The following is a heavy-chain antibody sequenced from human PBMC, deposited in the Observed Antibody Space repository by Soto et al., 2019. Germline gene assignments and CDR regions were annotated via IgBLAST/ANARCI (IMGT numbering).Heavy chain of an antibody. CDR3: AHSVVAGLGYYFDY. D-gene: IGHD6-19*01. J-gene: IGHJ4*02. Sequence: GASVKVSCKASGYTFTSYGISGVRQAPGQGLEWMGWISAYNGNTKYAQKLQGRVTITKDTSKNQLVLTMTNMDHVDTATYYCAHSVVAGLGYYFDYWGQGTLVTVSS. CDR2: ISAYNGNT. V-gene: IGHV1-18*01. CDR1: GYTFTSYG.